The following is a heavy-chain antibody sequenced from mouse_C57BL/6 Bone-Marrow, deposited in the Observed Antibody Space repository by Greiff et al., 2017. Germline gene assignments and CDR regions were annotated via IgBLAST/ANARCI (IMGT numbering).Heavy chain of an antibody. V-gene: IGHV14-4*01. CDR1: GFNIKDDY. Sequence: VQLQQSGAELVRPGASVKLSCTASGFNIKDDYMHWVKQRPEQGLEWIGWIDPENGDTEYASKFQGKATITADTSSNTAYLQLSRLTSEDTAVYYCTTIYYYGSSPLDYWGQGTTLTVSS. CDR3: TTIYYYGSSPLDY. D-gene: IGHD1-1*01. J-gene: IGHJ2*01. CDR2: IDPENGDT.